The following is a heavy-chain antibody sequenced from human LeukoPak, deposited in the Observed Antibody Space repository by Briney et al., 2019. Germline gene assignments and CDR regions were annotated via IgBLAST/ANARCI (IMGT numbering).Heavy chain of an antibody. Sequence: GGALRLSCAASGFTFRSYWVSWGREAPGEGREWVANIKQDGTEKYYVDSVKGRFTISGDNAKNSLFLQMNSPRAEDTAVYYCAREFIAEGMDIWGQGTTVTVSS. CDR3: AREFIAEGMDI. J-gene: IGHJ6*02. CDR1: GFTFRSYW. V-gene: IGHV3-7*01. D-gene: IGHD6-13*01. CDR2: IKQDGTEK.